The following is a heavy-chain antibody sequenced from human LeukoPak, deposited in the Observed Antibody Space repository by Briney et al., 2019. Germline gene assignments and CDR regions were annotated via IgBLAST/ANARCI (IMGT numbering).Heavy chain of an antibody. D-gene: IGHD2/OR15-2a*01. CDR2: INPNSGGT. V-gene: IGHV1-2*02. CDR1: GYTFIGYY. J-gene: IGHJ4*02. Sequence: ASVKVSCKTSGYTFIGYYMLWLRQAPGQGPEWMGWINPNSGGTNYAQRLQGRVTMTRDTSISTVYMELSRLRSDDTAKYYCASGGNIGGTSLYYFDYWGQGTLVTVSS. CDR3: ASGGNIGGTSLYYFDY.